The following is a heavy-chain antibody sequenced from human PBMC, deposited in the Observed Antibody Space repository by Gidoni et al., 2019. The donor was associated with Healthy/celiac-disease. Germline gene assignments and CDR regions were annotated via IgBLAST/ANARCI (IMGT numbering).Heavy chain of an antibody. CDR2: IKSKTDGGTT. V-gene: IGHV3-15*01. Sequence: EVQLVESGGGLVKPGGSLRLSCADSGFTFSNAWMSWVRQAPGKGLEWVGRIKSKTDGGTTDYAAPVKGRFTISRDDSKNTLYLQMNSLKTEDTAVYYCTTDSGKDHYDFWSGYFFDAFDIWGQGTMVTVSS. J-gene: IGHJ3*02. D-gene: IGHD3-3*01. CDR1: GFTFSNAW. CDR3: TTDSGKDHYDFWSGYFFDAFDI.